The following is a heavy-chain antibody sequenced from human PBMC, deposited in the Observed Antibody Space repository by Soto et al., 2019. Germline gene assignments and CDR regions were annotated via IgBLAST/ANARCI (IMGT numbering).Heavy chain of an antibody. Sequence: AASVKVSCKTSGNTLTSFYIHWVRQAPGQGLEWVGRLSPTTGGTNYAQHFQGRVTVTWGMSTFTAYMELSSLRYEDTAVYYCARPPGYVPDWYYFETWGQGTPVTVPS. CDR3: ARPPGYVPDWYYFET. CDR1: GNTLTSFY. D-gene: IGHD3-9*01. CDR2: LSPTTGGT. J-gene: IGHJ4*02. V-gene: IGHV1-2*02.